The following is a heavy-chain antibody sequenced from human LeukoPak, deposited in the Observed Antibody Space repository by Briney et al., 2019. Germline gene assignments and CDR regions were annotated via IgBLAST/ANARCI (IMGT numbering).Heavy chain of an antibody. CDR1: GGSFSSEA. D-gene: IGHD2-8*01. Sequence: SVKVSCKAFGGSFSSEAISWVRQAPGQGLEWMGGIIPIFGTANYAQNFQGRVTTTTDESTSTAYMEVSSLRSEDTAVYYCARAGDCTNGVCYAQYYFDYWGQGTLVTVSS. J-gene: IGHJ4*02. V-gene: IGHV1-69*05. CDR2: IIPIFGTA. CDR3: ARAGDCTNGVCYAQYYFDY.